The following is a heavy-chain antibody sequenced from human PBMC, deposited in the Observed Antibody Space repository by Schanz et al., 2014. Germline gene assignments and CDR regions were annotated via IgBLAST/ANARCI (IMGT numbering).Heavy chain of an antibody. Sequence: EEQLVESGGGLVQPGGSLRLSCAASGFSFSTYWMSWVRQAPGKGLEWVANIKRDGSEKNYLDSVKGRFTISGDSSKYTVYLQLNSLRADDTAVYYCARNRGSGGQNWYFDLWGRGTLVTVSS. CDR2: IKRDGSEK. J-gene: IGHJ2*01. V-gene: IGHV3-7*05. CDR1: GFSFSTYW. D-gene: IGHD1-26*01. CDR3: ARNRGSGGQNWYFDL.